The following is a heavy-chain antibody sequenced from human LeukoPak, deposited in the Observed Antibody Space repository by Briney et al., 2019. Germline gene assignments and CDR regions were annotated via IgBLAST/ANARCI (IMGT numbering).Heavy chain of an antibody. V-gene: IGHV3-15*01. Sequence: PGGSLRLSCAASGFTFSNAWMSWVRQAPGKGLEWVGRIKSKTDGGTTDYAAPVKGRFTISRDDSKNTLYLQMNSLKTEDTAVYYCNVRGYGYGSGSYYKGYYYYYMDVWGKGTTVTISS. CDR2: IKSKTDGGTT. CDR1: GFTFSNAW. D-gene: IGHD3-10*01. CDR3: NVRGYGYGSGSYYKGYYYYYMDV. J-gene: IGHJ6*03.